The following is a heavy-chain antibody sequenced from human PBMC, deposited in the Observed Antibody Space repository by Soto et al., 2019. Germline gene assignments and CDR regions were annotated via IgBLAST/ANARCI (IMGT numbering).Heavy chain of an antibody. J-gene: IGHJ6*02. CDR1: GFTFSSYG. CDR2: ISYDGSNK. D-gene: IGHD4-4*01. V-gene: IGHV3-30*18. Sequence: GGSLRLSCAASGFTFSSYGMHWVRQAPGKGLEWVAVISYDGSNKYYADYVKGRFTISRDNSKNTLYLQMNSLRAEDTAVYYCANLRVYMSRDYYDYGMDVWGQGTTVTVSS. CDR3: ANLRVYMSRDYYDYGMDV.